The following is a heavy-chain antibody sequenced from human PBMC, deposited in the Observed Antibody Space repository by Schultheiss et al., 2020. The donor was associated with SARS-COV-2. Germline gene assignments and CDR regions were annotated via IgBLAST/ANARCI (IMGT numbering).Heavy chain of an antibody. D-gene: IGHD3-22*01. Sequence: ASVKVSCKASGYTFTGYYMHWVRQAPGQGLEWMGWINPNSGGTNYAQKFQGRVTMTRDTSISTAYMELSRLRSEDTAVYYCAAGYYDSSGYYPTDYWGQGTLVTVSS. V-gene: IGHV1-2*02. J-gene: IGHJ4*02. CDR2: INPNSGGT. CDR3: AAGYYDSSGYYPTDY. CDR1: GYTFTGYY.